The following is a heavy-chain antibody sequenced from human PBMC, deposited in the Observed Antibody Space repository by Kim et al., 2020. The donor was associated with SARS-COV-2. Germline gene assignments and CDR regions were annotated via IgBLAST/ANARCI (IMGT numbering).Heavy chain of an antibody. CDR3: ATDPSTAYCGGDCYHGYFES. CDR2: ISGRSGST. V-gene: IGHV3-23*01. D-gene: IGHD2-21*02. CDR1: GFTFSDYA. Sequence: GGCLRLSCAASGFTFSDYAMNWVRQAPGKGLEWVASISGRSGSTDYADSVKGRFTISRDNSKNTLYLEMNSLRAEDTAVYYSATDPSTAYCGGDCYHGYFESWGQGTLVTVSS. J-gene: IGHJ4*02.